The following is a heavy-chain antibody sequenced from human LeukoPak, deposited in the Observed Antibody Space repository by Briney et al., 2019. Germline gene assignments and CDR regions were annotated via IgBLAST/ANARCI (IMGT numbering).Heavy chain of an antibody. J-gene: IGHJ4*02. CDR1: GFTFDDYA. Sequence: GGSLRLSCAASGFTFDDYAMHWVRQAPGKGLEWVSGISWNNGSIGYADSVKGRFTISRDNAKNSLYLQMNSLRAEDTALYYCAKDRWAAPFWGFDYWGQGTLVTVSS. V-gene: IGHV3-9*01. CDR3: AKDRWAAPFWGFDY. CDR2: ISWNNGSI. D-gene: IGHD7-27*01.